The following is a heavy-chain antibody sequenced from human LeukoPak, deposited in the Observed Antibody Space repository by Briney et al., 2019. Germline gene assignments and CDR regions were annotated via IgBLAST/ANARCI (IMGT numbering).Heavy chain of an antibody. D-gene: IGHD3-10*01. CDR1: GYTFTGYY. J-gene: IGHJ4*02. CDR3: ARLLVRGATDY. Sequence: GASVKVSCKASGYTFTGYYMHWVRQAPGQGLEWMGWINPNSGGTNYAQTFQGRVTMTRDTSISTAYMELSRLRSDDTAVYYCARLLVRGATDYWGQGTLVTVSS. V-gene: IGHV1-2*02. CDR2: INPNSGGT.